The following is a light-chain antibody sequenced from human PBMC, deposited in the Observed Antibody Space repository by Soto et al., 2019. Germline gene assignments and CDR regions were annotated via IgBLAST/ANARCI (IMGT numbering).Light chain of an antibody. CDR1: QSPLHSDLKTY. CDR2: EVS. Sequence: IVITQTPLSLFVTPGQPASMSCNTSQSPLHSDLKTYFYWYLQRPGHPPHLLIYEVSNRLSEVPDRFSGSGSGTXFTMKISRVEAEDVGIYYCMQTKQLPVTFGKGTKVDIK. J-gene: IGKJ1*01. CDR3: MQTKQLPVT. V-gene: IGKV2D-29*01.